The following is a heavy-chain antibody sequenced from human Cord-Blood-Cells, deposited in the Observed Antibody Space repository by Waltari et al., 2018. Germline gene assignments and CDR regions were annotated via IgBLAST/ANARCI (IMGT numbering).Heavy chain of an antibody. D-gene: IGHD2-2*03. V-gene: IGHV4-39*01. J-gene: IGHJ4*02. CDR3: ATTGYCSSTSCFDY. Sequence: QLQLQESGPGLVKPSETLSLTCTVSGGSISSSSYYWGWIRQPPGKGLAWIGSIYYSGSTYYNPSLKSRVTISVDTSKNQFSLKLSSVTAADTAVYYCATTGYCSSTSCFDYWGQGTLVTVSS. CDR2: IYYSGST. CDR1: GGSISSSSYY.